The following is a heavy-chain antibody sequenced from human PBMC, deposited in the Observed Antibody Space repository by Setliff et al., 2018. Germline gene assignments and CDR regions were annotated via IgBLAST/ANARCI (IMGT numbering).Heavy chain of an antibody. Sequence: SETLSLTCTVSGGSISRDCPWGWIRQPPGKGLEWIGSIYYSGNTYYNASLKGRVTISGDTSKNQFSLKLTAVTAADTAIYYCARHRAVAGAYYFDFWGQGTLVTV. D-gene: IGHD6-19*01. CDR1: GGSISRDCP. CDR2: IYYSGNT. CDR3: ARHRAVAGAYYFDF. J-gene: IGHJ4*02. V-gene: IGHV4-38-2*02.